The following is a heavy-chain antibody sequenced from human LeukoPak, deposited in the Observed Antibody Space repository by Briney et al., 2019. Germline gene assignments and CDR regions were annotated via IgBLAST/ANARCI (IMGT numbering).Heavy chain of an antibody. V-gene: IGHV3-7*01. D-gene: IGHD5-12*01. J-gene: IGHJ4*02. Sequence: GGSLRLSGAASGFTFSSYWMSWVRQAPGKGLEWVANIKQDGSEKNYVDSVKGRFTISRDNAKNSLDLQMNSLRAEDTAVYYCARAGGYASSWAYWGQGTLVTVSS. CDR1: GFTFSSYW. CDR2: IKQDGSEK. CDR3: ARAGGYASSWAY.